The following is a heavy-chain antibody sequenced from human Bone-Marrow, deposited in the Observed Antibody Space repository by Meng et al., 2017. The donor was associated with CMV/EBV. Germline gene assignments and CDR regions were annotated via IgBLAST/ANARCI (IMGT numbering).Heavy chain of an antibody. D-gene: IGHD2-8*01. J-gene: IGHJ6*02. Sequence: GESLKISCAASGFTFSDYYMSWIRQAPGKGLEWVSYISSSGSTIYYADSVKGRFTISRDNAKNSLYLQMNSLRAEDTALYYCSRVMYPTKGGYYYVMDVWGQGTTVTVSS. CDR1: GFTFSDYY. V-gene: IGHV3-11*01. CDR2: ISSSGSTI. CDR3: SRVMYPTKGGYYYVMDV.